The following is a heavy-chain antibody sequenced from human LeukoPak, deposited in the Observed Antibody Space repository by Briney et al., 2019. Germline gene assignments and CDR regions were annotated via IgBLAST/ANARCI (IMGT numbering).Heavy chain of an antibody. Sequence: SETLSLTCAVSGYSISSGYYWGWIRQPPGKGLEWIGSIYHSGSTYYNPSLKSRVTISVDTSKNQFSLKLRSVTAADTAVYYCARTTYYYDSSGYLGEGYFDYWGQGTLVTVSS. D-gene: IGHD3-22*01. J-gene: IGHJ4*02. CDR1: GYSISSGYY. CDR2: IYHSGST. CDR3: ARTTYYYDSSGYLGEGYFDY. V-gene: IGHV4-38-2*01.